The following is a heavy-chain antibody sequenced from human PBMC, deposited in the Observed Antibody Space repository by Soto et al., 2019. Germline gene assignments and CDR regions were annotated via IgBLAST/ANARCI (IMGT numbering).Heavy chain of an antibody. J-gene: IGHJ4*02. V-gene: IGHV4-34*01. CDR2: INHSGNT. CDR1: GGSFSANY. Sequence: QVQLQQWGAGLLKPSETLSLTCAVSGGSFSANYWTWIRQPPGKGLEWIGEINHSGNTNYNPSLRNRVTILVDTSDNRFSLTVISVTAADPAIYYCASARFDYWGRGILVTVSS. CDR3: ASARFDY.